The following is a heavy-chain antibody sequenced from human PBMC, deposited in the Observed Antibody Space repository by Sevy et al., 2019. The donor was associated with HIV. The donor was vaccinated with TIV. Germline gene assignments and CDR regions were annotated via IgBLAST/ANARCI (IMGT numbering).Heavy chain of an antibody. J-gene: IGHJ6*02. V-gene: IGHV3-23*01. CDR2: ISGSGGST. D-gene: IGHD3-22*01. CDR1: GFTFSSYA. CDR3: AKSLRDSNGYYYSYYYGMDV. Sequence: GGSLRLSCAASGFTFSSYAMSWVRQAPGKGLEWDSAISGSGGSTYYADSVKGRFTISRDNSKNTLYLQMNSLRAEDTAVYYCAKSLRDSNGYYYSYYYGMDVWGQGTTVTVSS.